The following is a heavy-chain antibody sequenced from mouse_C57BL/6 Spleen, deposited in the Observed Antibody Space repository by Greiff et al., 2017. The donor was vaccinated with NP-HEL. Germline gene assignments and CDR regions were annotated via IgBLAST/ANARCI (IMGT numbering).Heavy chain of an antibody. V-gene: IGHV2-9-1*01. J-gene: IGHJ2*01. D-gene: IGHD3-2*02. CDR2: IWTGGGT. CDR3: ARNWLDSSVYHDY. CDR1: GFSLTSYA. Sequence: QVQLKESGPGLVAPSQSLSITCTVSGFSLTSYALSWVRQPPGKGLEWLGVIWTGGGTNYNSALKSRLSISKDNSKSQVFLKMNSLQTYDTSRYYCARNWLDSSVYHDYWGQGTTLTVSS.